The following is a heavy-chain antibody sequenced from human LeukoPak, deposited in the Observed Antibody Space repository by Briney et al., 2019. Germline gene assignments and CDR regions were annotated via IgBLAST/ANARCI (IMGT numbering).Heavy chain of an antibody. V-gene: IGHV1-24*01. CDR1: GYTLTDLS. CDR3: ATASSSGPPFDY. D-gene: IGHD3-22*01. J-gene: IGHJ4*02. CDR2: FDPADSET. Sequence: GASVKVSCKVSGYTLTDLSMPWVRQAPGNGLEWMGGFDPADSETIYAQKFQGRVTMTDDTSRDTAYMELSSLRSEDTAVYYCATASSSGPPFDYWGQGTLVTVSS.